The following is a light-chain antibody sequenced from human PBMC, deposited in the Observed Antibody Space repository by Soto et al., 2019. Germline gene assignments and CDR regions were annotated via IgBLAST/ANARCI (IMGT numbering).Light chain of an antibody. Sequence: DFQMTQSPSSLSASAGDRVTITCRASQGISNYLAWYQQRPGKVPKLLIYAASTLQSGVPSRFSGSGSGTDFTLTISSLQPEDVATYSCQNYDSAPFTFVPGTKVYIK. J-gene: IGKJ3*01. CDR1: QGISNY. CDR2: AAS. V-gene: IGKV1-27*01. CDR3: QNYDSAPFT.